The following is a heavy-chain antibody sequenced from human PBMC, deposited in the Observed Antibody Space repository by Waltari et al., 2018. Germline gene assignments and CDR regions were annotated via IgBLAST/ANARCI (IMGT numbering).Heavy chain of an antibody. V-gene: IGHV3-30*18. CDR3: AKEVEGITIFGVVIARDYYYGMDV. CDR2: ISYDGSNK. CDR1: GFTFSSYA. J-gene: IGHJ6*02. D-gene: IGHD3-3*01. Sequence: QVQLVESGGGVAQPGRSLRLSCAASGFTFSSYAMSWVRQAPGKGLEWVAVISYDGSNKYYADSVKGRFTISRDNSKNTLYLQMNSLRAEDTAVYYCAKEVEGITIFGVVIARDYYYGMDVWGQGTTVTVSS.